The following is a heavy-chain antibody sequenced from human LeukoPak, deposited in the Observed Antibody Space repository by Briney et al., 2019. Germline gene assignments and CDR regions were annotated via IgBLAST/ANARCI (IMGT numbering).Heavy chain of an antibody. V-gene: IGHV4-59*07. CDR2: IYYSGST. CDR1: GGSISSYY. J-gene: IGHJ4*02. Sequence: SDTLSLTCTVSGGSISSYYWSWIRQPPGKGLEWIGFIYYSGSTNYNPSLKSRVTISVDTSKNQFSLKLSSVTAADTAVYFCARNKYYYDSSGYSPYYFDYWGQGTLVTVSS. D-gene: IGHD3-22*01. CDR3: ARNKYYYDSSGYSPYYFDY.